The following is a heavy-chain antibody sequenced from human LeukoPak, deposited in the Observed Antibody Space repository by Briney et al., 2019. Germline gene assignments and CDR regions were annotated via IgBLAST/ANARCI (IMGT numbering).Heavy chain of an antibody. CDR1: GGSISSYY. V-gene: IGHV4-59*01. J-gene: IGHJ4*02. CDR3: AAGTAADF. Sequence: SETLSLTCTVSGGSISSYYWSWIRLPPGKGLEWIGYLSKSGNTNYSPSLKSRVTIFGDTSKNQFFLKLSSVTAADTAVYYCAAGTAADFWGQGTLVTVSS. D-gene: IGHD6-13*01. CDR2: LSKSGNT.